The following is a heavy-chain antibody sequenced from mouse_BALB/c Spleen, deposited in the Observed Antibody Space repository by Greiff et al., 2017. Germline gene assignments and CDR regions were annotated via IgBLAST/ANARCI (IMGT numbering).Heavy chain of an antibody. Sequence: EVKLQESGGGLVKPGGSLKLSCAASGFTFSSYTMSWVRQTPEKRLEWVATISSGGSYTYYPDSVKGRFTISRDNAKNTLYLQMSSLKSEDTAMYYCTRDLGGNRAMDYWGQGTSVTVSS. V-gene: IGHV5-6-4*01. CDR2: ISSGGSYT. J-gene: IGHJ4*01. D-gene: IGHD2-1*01. CDR1: GFTFSSYT. CDR3: TRDLGGNRAMDY.